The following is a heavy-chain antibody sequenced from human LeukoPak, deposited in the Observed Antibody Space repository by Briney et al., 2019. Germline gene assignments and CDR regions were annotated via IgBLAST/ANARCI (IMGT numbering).Heavy chain of an antibody. CDR3: ARDRVGSQGFDP. CDR1: GYTFTSYY. Sequence: GASVKVSCKASGYTFTSYYMHWVRQAPGQGLEWMGIINPSGGSTNYAQKFQGWVTMTRDTSISTAYMELSRLRSDDTAVYYCARDRVGSQGFDPWGQGTLVTVSS. D-gene: IGHD1-26*01. CDR2: INPSGGST. J-gene: IGHJ5*02. V-gene: IGHV1-2*04.